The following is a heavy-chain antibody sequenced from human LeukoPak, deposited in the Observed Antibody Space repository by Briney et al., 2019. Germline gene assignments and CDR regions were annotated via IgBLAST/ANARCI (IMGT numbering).Heavy chain of an antibody. V-gene: IGHV4-39*01. CDR2: IYYSGIS. CDR3: ARTAGIAVAGSRQYFDY. D-gene: IGHD6-19*01. Sequence: WEALSLTCTVFGGSISSSSHYWGWIRQPPGRGLEWIGTIYYSGISYYNPSLASRVTISVDTSKKQFSLNLRSVTAADTAVYYCARTAGIAVAGSRQYFDYWGQGTLVTVSS. CDR1: GGSISSSSHY. J-gene: IGHJ4*02.